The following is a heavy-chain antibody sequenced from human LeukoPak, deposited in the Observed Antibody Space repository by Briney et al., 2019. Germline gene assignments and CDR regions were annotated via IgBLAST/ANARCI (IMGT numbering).Heavy chain of an antibody. CDR1: GGSFSGYY. V-gene: IGHV4-34*01. D-gene: IGHD1-26*01. J-gene: IGHJ4*02. CDR3: ARHGGSYYK. CDR2: INHSGST. Sequence: SETLSLTCAVYGGSFSGYYWSWIRQPPGKGLEWIGEINHSGSTNYNPSLKSRVTISVDTSKNQFSLKLSSVTAADTAVYYCARHGGSYYKWGQGTLVTVSS.